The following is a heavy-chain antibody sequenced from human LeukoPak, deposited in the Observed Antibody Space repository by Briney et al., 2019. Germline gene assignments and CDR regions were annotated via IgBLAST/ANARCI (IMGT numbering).Heavy chain of an antibody. CDR2: IRSKAYGGTT. CDR3: TRGSSSWYYYGMDV. J-gene: IGHJ6*04. V-gene: IGHV3-49*04. Sequence: GGSLRLSCTASGFTSGDYAMSWVRQAPGKGLEWVGFIRSKAYGGTTEYAASVKGRFTISRDDSKSIAYLQMNSLKTEDTAVYYCTRGSSSWYYYGMDVWGKGTTVTVSS. CDR1: GFTSGDYA. D-gene: IGHD6-13*01.